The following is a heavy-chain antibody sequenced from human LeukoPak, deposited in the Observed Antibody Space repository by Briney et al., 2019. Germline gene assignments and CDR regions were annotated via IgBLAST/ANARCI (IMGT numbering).Heavy chain of an antibody. Sequence: GGSLRLSCTTSGFAFSNYAMNWVRQAPGKGPEWVSGISGFNTYYADSVKGRFTIFRDNSKNVLYLQMDRLRAEDTAVYYCARDYADYVGYFFFDYWGQGTLVTVSS. CDR2: ISGFNT. CDR1: GFAFSNYA. J-gene: IGHJ4*02. CDR3: ARDYADYVGYFFFDY. D-gene: IGHD4-17*01. V-gene: IGHV3-23*01.